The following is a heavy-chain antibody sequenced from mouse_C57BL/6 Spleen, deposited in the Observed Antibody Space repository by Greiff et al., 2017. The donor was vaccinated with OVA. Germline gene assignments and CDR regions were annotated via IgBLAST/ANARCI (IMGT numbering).Heavy chain of an antibody. CDR3: ASSKGYFDY. J-gene: IGHJ2*01. V-gene: IGHV1-50*01. CDR1: GYTFTSYW. CDR2: IDPSDSYT. Sequence: VQLQQPGAELVKPGASVKLSCKASGYTFTSYWMQWVKQRPGQGLEWIGAIDPSDSYTNYNQKFKGKATLTVDTSSSTAYMQLSILTSEDSAVYYCASSKGYFDYWGQGTTLTVSS. D-gene: IGHD2-10*02.